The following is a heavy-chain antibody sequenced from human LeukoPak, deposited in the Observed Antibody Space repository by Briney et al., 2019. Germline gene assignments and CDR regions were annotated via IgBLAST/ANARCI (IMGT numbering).Heavy chain of an antibody. CDR1: GFTFSSYA. CDR2: ISGNGGST. D-gene: IGHD4-23*01. V-gene: IGHV3-23*01. CDR3: AKKGSGNSGNYFDY. J-gene: IGHJ4*02. Sequence: GGSLRLSCAASGFTFSSYAMSWVRQAPGKGLEWVSAISGNGGSTYYADSVKGRFTISRDNSKNTLYLQMNSLRAEDTAVYYCAKKGSGNSGNYFDYWGQGTLVTVSS.